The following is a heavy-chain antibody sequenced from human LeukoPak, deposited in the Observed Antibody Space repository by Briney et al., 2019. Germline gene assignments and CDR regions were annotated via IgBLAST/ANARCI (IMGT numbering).Heavy chain of an antibody. CDR2: INHSGST. CDR1: GGSFSGYY. Sequence: SETLSLTCAVYGGSFSGYYWSWIRQPPGKGLEWIGEINHSGSTNYNPSLKSRVTISVDASKNQFSLNLSSVTAADTAVYYCARGSVGAAPYTYWGQGTLVTVPS. V-gene: IGHV4-34*01. J-gene: IGHJ4*02. CDR3: ARGSVGAAPYTY. D-gene: IGHD6-13*01.